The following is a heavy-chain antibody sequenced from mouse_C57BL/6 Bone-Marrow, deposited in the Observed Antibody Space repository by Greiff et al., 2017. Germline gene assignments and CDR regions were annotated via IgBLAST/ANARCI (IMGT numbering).Heavy chain of an antibody. J-gene: IGHJ1*03. Sequence: VQLQQPGAELVKPGASVKMSCKASGYTFTSYWITWVKQRPGQGLEWIGDIYPGSGSTNYNEKFKSKATLTVDTSSSTAYMQLSSLTSEDSAVYDCSTYEGYHWYFDVWGTGTTVTVSS. CDR1: GYTFTSYW. CDR3: STYEGYHWYFDV. D-gene: IGHD2-3*01. CDR2: IYPGSGST. V-gene: IGHV1-55*01.